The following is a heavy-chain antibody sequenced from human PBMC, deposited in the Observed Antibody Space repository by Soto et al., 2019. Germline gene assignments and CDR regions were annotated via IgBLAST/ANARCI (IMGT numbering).Heavy chain of an antibody. J-gene: IGHJ5*02. V-gene: IGHV1-18*01. CDR1: GYTFTSYG. Sequence: QVQLVQSGAEVKKPGASVKVSCKASGYTFTSYGISWVRQAPGQGLEWMGWISPYNGNTNYAQKLQGRVTMTEDTSTRTADMELGRQSTDDTAVCYCARDDAAHSVDPWGQGILVTVS. CDR3: ARDDAAHSVDP. D-gene: IGHD5-18*01. CDR2: ISPYNGNT.